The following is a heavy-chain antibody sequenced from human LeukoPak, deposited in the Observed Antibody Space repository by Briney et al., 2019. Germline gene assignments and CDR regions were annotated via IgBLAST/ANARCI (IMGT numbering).Heavy chain of an antibody. CDR1: GGTFSSYA. V-gene: IGHV1-69*13. J-gene: IGHJ4*02. D-gene: IGHD5-24*01. CDR3: ARQPGRERWLQSYFDY. CDR2: IIPIFGTA. Sequence: SVKVSCKASGGTFSSYAISWVRQAPGQGLEWMGGIIPIFGTANYAQKFQGRVTITADESTSTAYMELSSLKASDTAMYYCARQPGRERWLQSYFDYWGQGTLVTVSS.